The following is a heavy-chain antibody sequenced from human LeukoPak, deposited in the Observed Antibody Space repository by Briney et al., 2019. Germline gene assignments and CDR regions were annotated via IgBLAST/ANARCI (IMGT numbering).Heavy chain of an antibody. J-gene: IGHJ3*02. CDR3: AREGYGGTSDAFDI. D-gene: IGHD4-23*01. V-gene: IGHV3-48*03. Sequence: GGSLRLSCATSGFTFSTYEMDWVRQAPGKGLEWVSYISSSGSIYYTVSVKGRFTISRDNAKNSLYLQMNSLRAEDTAIYYCAREGYGGTSDAFDIWGQGTMVTVSS. CDR1: GFTFSTYE. CDR2: ISSSGSI.